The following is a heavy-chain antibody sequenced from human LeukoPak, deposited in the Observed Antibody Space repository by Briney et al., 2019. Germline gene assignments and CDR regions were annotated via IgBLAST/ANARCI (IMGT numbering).Heavy chain of an antibody. CDR2: INPNSGGT. V-gene: IGHV1-2*02. D-gene: IGHD5-18*01. Sequence: GASVKVSCKASGYTFTGYYMHWVRQAPGQGLEWMGWINPNSGGTNYAQKFQGRVTMTRDTSISTAYMELSRLRSDDTAVYYCARAPDTAMVDVYFDYWGQGTLVTVSS. J-gene: IGHJ4*02. CDR1: GYTFTGYY. CDR3: ARAPDTAMVDVYFDY.